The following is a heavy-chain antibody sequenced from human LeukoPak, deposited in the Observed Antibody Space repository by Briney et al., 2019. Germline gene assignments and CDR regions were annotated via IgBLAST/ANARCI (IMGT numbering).Heavy chain of an antibody. CDR3: ARRELAVAGSFDY. V-gene: IGHV5-51*01. CDR1: GXSFTSYW. CDR2: IYPGDSDT. J-gene: IGHJ4*02. Sequence: GESLKVSCKGSGXSFTSYWIGWVRQMPGKGLEGMGIIYPGDSDTRYSPSFQGQVTISADKSISTAYLQWSSLKASDTAMYYCARRELAVAGSFDYWGQGTLVTVSS. D-gene: IGHD6-19*01.